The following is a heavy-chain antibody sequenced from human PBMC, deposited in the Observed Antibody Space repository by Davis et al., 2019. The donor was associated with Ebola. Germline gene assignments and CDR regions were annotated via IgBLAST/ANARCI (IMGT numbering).Heavy chain of an antibody. D-gene: IGHD4-17*01. CDR2: IYYSGSP. J-gene: IGHJ6*02. CDR1: GGSISSSSYY. CDR3: ARLGTSTVTTAPDYYYYGMDV. V-gene: IGHV4-61*05. Sequence: MPSETLSLTCTVSGGSISSSSYYWGWIRQPPGKGLEWIGYIYYSGSPNYNPSLKSRVTISVDTSKNQFSLKLSSVTAADTAVYYCARLGTSTVTTAPDYYYYGMDVWGQGTTVTVSS.